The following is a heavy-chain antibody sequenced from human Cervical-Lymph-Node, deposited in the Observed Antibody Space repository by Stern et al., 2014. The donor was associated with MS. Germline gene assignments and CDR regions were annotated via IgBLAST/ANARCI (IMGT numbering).Heavy chain of an antibody. CDR2: IWYDGSKK. V-gene: IGHV3-33*01. J-gene: IGHJ6*02. CDR1: GFTFSSYD. CDR3: ARVGAYGSGNYDNTLGGMDV. Sequence: MQLVESGGGVVQPGRSLRVSCAASGFTFSSYDMHWVRRAPGKGLEWVAVIWYDGSKKYHAESVKGRFTVSRDNIKNTMYLQMKSLRVEDTAVYYCARVGAYGSGNYDNTLGGMDVWGQGTTVAVSS. D-gene: IGHD3-10*01.